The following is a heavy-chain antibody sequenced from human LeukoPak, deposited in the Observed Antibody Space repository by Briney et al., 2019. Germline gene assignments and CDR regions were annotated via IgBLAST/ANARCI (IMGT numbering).Heavy chain of an antibody. J-gene: IGHJ6*03. V-gene: IGHV4-39*07. D-gene: IGHD1-26*01. CDR1: GGSISSSSYY. CDR3: ARAIGYKWELLDYYMDV. CDR2: IYYSGST. Sequence: SETLSLTCTVSGGSISSSSYYWGWIRQPPGKGLEWIGSIYYSGSTYYNPSLKSRVTISVDTSKNQFSLKLSSVTAADTAVYYCARAIGYKWELLDYYMDVWGKGTTVTVSS.